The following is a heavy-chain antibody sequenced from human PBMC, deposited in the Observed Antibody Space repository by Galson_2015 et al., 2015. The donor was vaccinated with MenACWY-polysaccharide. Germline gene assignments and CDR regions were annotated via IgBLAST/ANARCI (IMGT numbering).Heavy chain of an antibody. V-gene: IGHV3-73*01. Sequence: QAPGKGLEWVGRIRSKANSYATAYAASVKGRFTISRDDSKNTAYLQMNSLKTEDTAVYYCTRPASYDLNWFDPWGQGTLVTVSS. CDR2: IRSKANSYAT. CDR3: TRPASYDLNWFDP. D-gene: IGHD5-12*01. J-gene: IGHJ5*02.